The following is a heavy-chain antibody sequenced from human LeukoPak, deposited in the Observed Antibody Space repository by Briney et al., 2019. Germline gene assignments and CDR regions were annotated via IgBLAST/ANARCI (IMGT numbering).Heavy chain of an antibody. J-gene: IGHJ4*02. Sequence: GGSLRLSCAAPGFTFSSYAMSWVRQAPGKGLEWVSAISGSGGSTYYADSVKGRFTISRDNSKNTLYLQMNSLRAEDTAVYYCAKDRIGYSSGWYWDYWGQGTLVTVSS. D-gene: IGHD6-19*01. CDR1: GFTFSSYA. CDR3: AKDRIGYSSGWYWDY. CDR2: ISGSGGST. V-gene: IGHV3-23*01.